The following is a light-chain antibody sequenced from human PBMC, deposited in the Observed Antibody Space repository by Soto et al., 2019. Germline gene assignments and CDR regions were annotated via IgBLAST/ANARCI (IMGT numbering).Light chain of an antibody. CDR1: QSVSSSY. Sequence: EIVLTQSPGTLSLSPGERATLSCRASQSVSSSYLAWYQQKPGQAPRLLIYGASSRATGIPDRFSGSGSGTDFTLTISTLEPEDFAVYYCHQYGSSPGSTFGGGTKVDIK. V-gene: IGKV3-20*01. J-gene: IGKJ4*01. CDR2: GAS. CDR3: HQYGSSPGST.